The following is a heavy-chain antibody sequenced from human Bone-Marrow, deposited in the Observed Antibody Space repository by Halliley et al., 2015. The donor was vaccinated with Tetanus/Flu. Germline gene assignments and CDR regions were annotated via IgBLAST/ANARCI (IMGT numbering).Heavy chain of an antibody. CDR2: FIPTLGTT. V-gene: IGHV1-69*01. Sequence: QMQLVQSGAEVKTPGSSVKVSCKTSGGPFSNYALSWVRQAPGQGLEWLGWFIPTLGTTDYAQTFQGRVTFTADESTGTVYMEVSGLTSEDPAVYYCATPRDTHFGRAFDVWGQGTLVTVSS. CDR3: ATPRDTHFGRAFDV. D-gene: IGHD3-10*01. J-gene: IGHJ3*01. CDR1: GGPFSNYA.